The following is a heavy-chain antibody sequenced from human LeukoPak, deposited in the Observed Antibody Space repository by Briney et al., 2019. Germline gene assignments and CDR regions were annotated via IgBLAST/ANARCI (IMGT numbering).Heavy chain of an antibody. V-gene: IGHV4-39*01. Sequence: SETLSLTCTVSGGSISSSSYYWGWIRQPPGKGLEWIGSIYYSGSTYYNPSLKSRVTISVATSKNQFSLKLSSVTAADTAVYYCAMDCSGGSCFDPWGQGTLVTVSS. CDR3: AMDCSGGSCFDP. CDR2: IYYSGST. J-gene: IGHJ5*02. CDR1: GGSISSSSYY. D-gene: IGHD2-15*01.